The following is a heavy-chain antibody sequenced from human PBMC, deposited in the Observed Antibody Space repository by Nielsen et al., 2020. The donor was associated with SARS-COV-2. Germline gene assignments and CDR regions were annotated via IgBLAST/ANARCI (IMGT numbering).Heavy chain of an antibody. V-gene: IGHV4-31*03. CDR3: ASSSGSYLGGAFDI. CDR2: IYYSGST. CDR1: GGPISSGGYS. Sequence: SETLSLTCTVSGGPISSGGYSWSWIRQHPGKGLEWIGYIYYSGSTYYNPSLKSRVTISVDTSKNQFSLKLSSVTAADTAVYYCASSSGSYLGGAFDIWGQGTMVTVSS. J-gene: IGHJ3*02. D-gene: IGHD1-26*01.